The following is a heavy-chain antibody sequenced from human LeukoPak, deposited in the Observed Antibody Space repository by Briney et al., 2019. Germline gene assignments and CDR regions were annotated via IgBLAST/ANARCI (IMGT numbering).Heavy chain of an antibody. CDR3: ARGNHYGSGSYDY. Sequence: PGGSLRLSCAASGFTFRAYSMNWVRQTPGKGLEWVAVIWSDENNKHYADSVKGRFTISRDNSKNTLYLQMNGLRAEDTAVYYCARGNHYGSGSYDYWGQGTLVTVSS. CDR1: GFTFRAYS. D-gene: IGHD3-10*01. J-gene: IGHJ4*02. CDR2: IWSDENNK. V-gene: IGHV3-33*08.